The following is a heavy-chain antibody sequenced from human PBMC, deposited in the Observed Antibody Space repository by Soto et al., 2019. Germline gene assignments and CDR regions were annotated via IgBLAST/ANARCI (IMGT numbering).Heavy chain of an antibody. CDR3: AREAAAGTLDY. D-gene: IGHD6-13*01. J-gene: IGHJ4*02. Sequence: GGSLRLSCAASGFSFTTYTMNWVRQAPGKGLEWVSYISTSSGNIFYADSVKGRFTISTDNAKNSLYLQMNSLRSDDTAVYYCAREAAAGTLDYWGQGTLVTVSS. CDR2: ISTSSGNI. CDR1: GFSFTTYT. V-gene: IGHV3-48*01.